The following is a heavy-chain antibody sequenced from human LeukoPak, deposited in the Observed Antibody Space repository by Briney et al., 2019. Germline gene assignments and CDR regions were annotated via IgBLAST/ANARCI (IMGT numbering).Heavy chain of an antibody. CDR3: ARVGSGYYPVED. D-gene: IGHD3-22*01. V-gene: IGHV4-61*02. CDR1: GGSISSGSYY. Sequence: PSQTLSLTCTVSGGSISSGSYYWSWIRQPAGKGLEWIGRIYTSGSTNYNPSLKSRVTISVDTSKNQSSLKLSSVTAADTAVYYCARVGSGYYPVEDWGQGTLVTVSS. CDR2: IYTSGST. J-gene: IGHJ4*02.